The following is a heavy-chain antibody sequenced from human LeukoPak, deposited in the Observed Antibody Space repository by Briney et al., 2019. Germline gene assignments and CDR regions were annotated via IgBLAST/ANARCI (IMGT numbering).Heavy chain of an antibody. J-gene: IGHJ4*02. V-gene: IGHV3-30*02. D-gene: IGHD1-26*01. CDR1: GFSISGYG. Sequence: GGSLKLSCAASGFSISGYGIHWARQAPGKGLGWLATVQCDGYNKYYADSVKGRFTVPRDTSKNTVYLQMDSLRSEDTAVYYCARREAVGAMSDFDDWGQGTLVTVSS. CDR3: ARREAVGAMSDFDD. CDR2: VQCDGYNK.